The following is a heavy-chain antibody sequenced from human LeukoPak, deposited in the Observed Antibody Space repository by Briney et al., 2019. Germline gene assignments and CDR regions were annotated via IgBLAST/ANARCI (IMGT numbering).Heavy chain of an antibody. V-gene: IGHV4-31*03. CDR1: GGSISSGGYY. CDR2: IYYSGST. D-gene: IGHD1-14*01. CDR3: ARDRKAPLTYYYYGMDV. Sequence: SETLSLTCTVSGGSISSGGYYWSWIRQHPGKGLEWIGYIYYSGSTYYNPSLKSRVTISVDTSKNQFSLKLSSVTAADTAVYYCARDRKAPLTYYYYGMDVWGQGTTVTVSS. J-gene: IGHJ6*02.